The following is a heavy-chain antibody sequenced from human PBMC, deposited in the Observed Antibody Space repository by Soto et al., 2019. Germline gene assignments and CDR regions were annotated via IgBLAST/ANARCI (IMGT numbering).Heavy chain of an antibody. D-gene: IGHD3-3*01. V-gene: IGHV1-18*01. Sequence: QVQLVQSGAEVKKPGASVKVSCKASGYTFTSYGISWVRQAPGQGLEWMGWISAYNGNTNYAQKLQGRVTMTTETSTSTAYMELRSLRSDDTAVYYCARDLDFWSGYYTGYFDYWGQGTLVTVSS. CDR1: GYTFTSYG. CDR3: ARDLDFWSGYYTGYFDY. J-gene: IGHJ4*02. CDR2: ISAYNGNT.